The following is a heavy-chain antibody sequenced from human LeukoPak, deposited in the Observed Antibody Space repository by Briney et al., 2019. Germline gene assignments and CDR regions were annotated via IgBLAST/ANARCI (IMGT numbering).Heavy chain of an antibody. Sequence: ASVKVSCKASGYTFTGYYMHWVRQTPGQGLKWMGWINPNSGGTNYAQKFQGRVTMTRDTSISTAYMELSRLRSDDTAVYYCARRVAAAGREFDYWVQGTMVTVPS. J-gene: IGHJ4*02. CDR2: INPNSGGT. CDR1: GYTFTGYY. V-gene: IGHV1-2*02. D-gene: IGHD6-13*01. CDR3: ARRVAAAGREFDY.